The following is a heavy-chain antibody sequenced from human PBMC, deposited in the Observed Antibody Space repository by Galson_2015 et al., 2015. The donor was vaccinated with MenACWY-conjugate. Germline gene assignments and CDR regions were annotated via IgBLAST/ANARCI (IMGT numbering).Heavy chain of an antibody. V-gene: IGHV5-51*01. Sequence: QSGAEVKKPGESLKISCKASGYRFSTNWIGWVRQMPGKGLEWMGIIFPADSDTRYSPSFQGQVTISADKSTSTAYLQWSSLRASDTAIYYCAMSTATGWYVRLDSWGQGTLVTVSS. CDR1: GYRFSTNW. D-gene: IGHD6-19*01. J-gene: IGHJ4*02. CDR3: AMSTATGWYVRLDS. CDR2: IFPADSDT.